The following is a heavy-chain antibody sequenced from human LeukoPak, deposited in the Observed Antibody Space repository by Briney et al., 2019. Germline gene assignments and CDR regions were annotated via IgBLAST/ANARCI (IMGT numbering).Heavy chain of an antibody. V-gene: IGHV5-51*01. CDR1: GYSFSNYW. Sequence: PGESLKISCRGSGYSFSNYWIGWVRQMPGKGLEWMATIYPGGSDSRYSPSFQGQVTISADKLISTAYLQWSSLKASDTAMYYCARLARRYCSSTSCYPDAFDIWGQGTMVTVSS. CDR2: IYPGGSDS. CDR3: ARLARRYCSSTSCYPDAFDI. D-gene: IGHD2-2*01. J-gene: IGHJ3*02.